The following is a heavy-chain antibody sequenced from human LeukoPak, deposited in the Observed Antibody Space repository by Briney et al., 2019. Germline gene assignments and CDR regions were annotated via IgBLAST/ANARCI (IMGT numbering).Heavy chain of an antibody. V-gene: IGHV3-23*01. J-gene: IGHJ4*02. CDR2: ISTSGGSS. Sequence: PGGSLRLSCAASGFTFSSYAMSWVRQAPGKGLEWVSDISTSGGSSSYADSVKGRFTISRDNPRNTLHMQMNSLRAEDTALYYCAIMHPYYDGSGYWVQWGQGTLVTVSS. CDR3: AIMHPYYDGSGYWVQ. CDR1: GFTFSSYA. D-gene: IGHD3-22*01.